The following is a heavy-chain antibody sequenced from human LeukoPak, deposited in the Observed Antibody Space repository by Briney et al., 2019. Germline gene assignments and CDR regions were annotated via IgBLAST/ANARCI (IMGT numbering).Heavy chain of an antibody. D-gene: IGHD2-2*01. J-gene: IGHJ4*02. CDR3: ARIYQLLVGDY. CDR2: IYHSGST. V-gene: IGHV4-4*02. CDR1: GGSISSSNW. Sequence: SGTLSLTCAVSGGSISSSNWWSWVRQPPGKGLEWIGEIYHSGSTYYNPSLKSRVTISVDTSKNQFSLKLSSVTAADTAVYYCARIYQLLVGDYWGQGTLVTVSS.